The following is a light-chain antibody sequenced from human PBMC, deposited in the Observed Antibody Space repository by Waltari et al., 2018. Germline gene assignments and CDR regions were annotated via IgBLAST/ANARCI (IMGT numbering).Light chain of an antibody. Sequence: IVMPQSPATLSVSPGERATLSYRASQSVSSNLAWYQQKPGQAPRLLIYVSSTKATGIPARFSGSGSGPEFTLTISSLQSEDFAVYYCQQYNNWPPLTFGGGTKVEIK. CDR3: QQYNNWPPLT. J-gene: IGKJ4*01. V-gene: IGKV3-15*01. CDR2: VSS. CDR1: QSVSSN.